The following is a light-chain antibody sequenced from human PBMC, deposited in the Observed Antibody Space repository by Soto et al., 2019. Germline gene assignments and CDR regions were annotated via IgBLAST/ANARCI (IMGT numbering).Light chain of an antibody. CDR3: QQRGYT. J-gene: IGKJ2*01. V-gene: IGKV3-11*01. CDR2: DAS. Sequence: EIVLTQSPATLSLSPGERATLSCRASQSVSSYLAWYQQKPGQAPRLLIYDASSRATGIPARFSGSGSGTEFSLTISSLEPEDFAVYYCQQRGYTFGQGTKLEIK. CDR1: QSVSSY.